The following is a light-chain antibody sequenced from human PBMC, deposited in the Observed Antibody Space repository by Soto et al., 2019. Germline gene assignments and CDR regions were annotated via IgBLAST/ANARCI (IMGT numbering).Light chain of an antibody. V-gene: IGKV3-20*01. J-gene: IGKJ4*01. CDR1: QSVGSY. CDR3: QQYRSSPLT. Sequence: EIVLTQSPGTLSLSPGERATLSCRASQSVGSYLAWYQQKPGQAPRLLISDTSSRATGIPDRFSGSGSVTDFTLTISRLEPEDFAVYYCQQYRSSPLTXXXGTKVEXK. CDR2: DTS.